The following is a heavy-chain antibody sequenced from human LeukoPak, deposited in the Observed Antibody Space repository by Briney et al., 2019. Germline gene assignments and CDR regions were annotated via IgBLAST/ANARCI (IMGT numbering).Heavy chain of an antibody. V-gene: IGHV3-23*01. D-gene: IGHD3-22*01. CDR3: AKDYHYYDSSGGFDY. CDR2: ISGSGGST. Sequence: GGSLRLSCAASGFTFSSYGMSWVRQAPGKGLEWVSAISGSGGSTYYADSVKGRFTISRDNSKNTLYLQMNSLRAEDTAVYYCAKDYHYYDSSGGFDYWGQGTLVTVSS. J-gene: IGHJ4*02. CDR1: GFTFSSYG.